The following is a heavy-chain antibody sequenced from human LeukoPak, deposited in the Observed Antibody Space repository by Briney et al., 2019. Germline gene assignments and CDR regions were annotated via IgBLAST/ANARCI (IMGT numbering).Heavy chain of an antibody. D-gene: IGHD6-19*01. V-gene: IGHV3-48*04. J-gene: IGHJ4*02. CDR3: AKDLGSIAVPYFDY. CDR1: GFTFSSYS. Sequence: GGSLRLSCAASGFTFSSYSMNWVRQAPGKGLEWVSYISSSSSTIYYADSVKGRFTISRDNAKNSLYLQMNSLRAEDTAVYYCAKDLGSIAVPYFDYWGQGTLVTVSS. CDR2: ISSSSSTI.